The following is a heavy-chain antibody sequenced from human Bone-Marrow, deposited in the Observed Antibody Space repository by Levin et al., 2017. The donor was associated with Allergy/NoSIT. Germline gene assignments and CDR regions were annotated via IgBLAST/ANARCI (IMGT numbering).Heavy chain of an antibody. J-gene: IGHJ4*02. CDR1: GGSFSGYY. CDR2: INHSGST. CDR3: ARGLVVVVAATRGGVGFDY. V-gene: IGHV4-34*01. Sequence: SETLSLTCAVYGGSFSGYYWSWIRQPPGKGLEWIGEINHSGSTNYNPSLKSRVTISVDTSKNQFSLKLSSVTAADTAVYYCARGLVVVVAATRGGVGFDYWGQGTLVTVSS. D-gene: IGHD2-15*01.